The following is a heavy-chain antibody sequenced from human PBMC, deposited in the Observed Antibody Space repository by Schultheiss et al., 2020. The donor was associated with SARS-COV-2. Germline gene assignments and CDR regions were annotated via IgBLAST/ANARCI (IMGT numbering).Heavy chain of an antibody. CDR1: GDTFSRYA. J-gene: IGHJ4*02. CDR2: IIPIRGSA. CDR3: ARDGYCSSTSCYMCY. Sequence: SVKVSCKASGDTFSRYAISWVRQAPGQGPEWMGGIIPIRGSANYAQKFQGRVTITADESTSTAYMELSSLSSDDTGVYYCARDGYCSSTSCYMCYWGQGTLVTVSS. V-gene: IGHV1-69*13. D-gene: IGHD2-2*02.